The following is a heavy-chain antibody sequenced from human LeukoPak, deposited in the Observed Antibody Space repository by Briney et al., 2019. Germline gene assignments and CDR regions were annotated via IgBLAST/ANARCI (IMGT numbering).Heavy chain of an antibody. CDR3: AKDSIGSYYSYYFDY. CDR1: GFTFSNYW. V-gene: IGHV3-7*03. Sequence: GGSLRLSCAASGFTFSNYWMTWVRQAPGKGLEWVANIKQDGSEKYYVDSVKGRFTISRDNAKNSLYLQMNSLRLEDTALYYCAKDSIGSYYSYYFDYWGQGTLVTVSS. J-gene: IGHJ4*02. CDR2: IKQDGSEK. D-gene: IGHD3-10*01.